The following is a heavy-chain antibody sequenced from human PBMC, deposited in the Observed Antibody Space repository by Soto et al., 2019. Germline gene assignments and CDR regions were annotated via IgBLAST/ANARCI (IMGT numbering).Heavy chain of an antibody. CDR3: AREALVDTAMDTTGVDAFDI. V-gene: IGHV3-33*01. D-gene: IGHD5-18*01. Sequence: QVQLVESGGGVVQPGRSLRLSCAASGFTFSSYGMHWVSQAPGKGLEWVAVIWYDGSNKYYADSVKGRFTISRDNSKNTLYLQMNSMRAEDTAVYYCAREALVDTAMDTTGVDAFDIWGQGTMVTVSS. J-gene: IGHJ3*02. CDR2: IWYDGSNK. CDR1: GFTFSSYG.